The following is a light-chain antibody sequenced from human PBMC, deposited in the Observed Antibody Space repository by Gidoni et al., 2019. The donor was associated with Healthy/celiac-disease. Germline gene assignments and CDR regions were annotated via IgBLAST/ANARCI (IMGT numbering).Light chain of an antibody. CDR3: CSYAGSSIWV. CDR2: EVS. J-gene: IGLJ3*02. V-gene: IGLV2-23*02. CDR1: SSDVGRYNL. Sequence: QSALTQPASVSGSPGQSITISFTGTSSDVGRYNLVSWYQQHPGKAPKRMMYEVSKRPSGCSKLFSGSKSGNTASLTISGLPAEDEADYYCCSYAGSSIWVFGGGTKLTVL.